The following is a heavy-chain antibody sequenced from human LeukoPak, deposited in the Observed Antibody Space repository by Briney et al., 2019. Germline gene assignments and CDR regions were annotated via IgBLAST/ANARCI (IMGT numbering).Heavy chain of an antibody. V-gene: IGHV1-18*01. Sequence: ASMKVSCKASGYTFSRYGITWVRQATGQGLEWMGLITAYDGNTNFAHNFQARVTMTTDTSTNTAYMELRSLRSDDPAVYYCARQSFIAGDNWNYVLNGDDALDIWGQGTMVTVSS. CDR3: ARQSFIAGDNWNYVLNGDDALDI. CDR1: GYTFSRYG. J-gene: IGHJ3*02. CDR2: ITAYDGNT. D-gene: IGHD1-7*01.